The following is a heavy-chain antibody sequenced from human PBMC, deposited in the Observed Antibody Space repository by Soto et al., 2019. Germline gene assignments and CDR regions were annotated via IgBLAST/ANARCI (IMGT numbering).Heavy chain of an antibody. D-gene: IGHD3-22*01. CDR2: MNPNSGNT. Sequence: ASVKVSCKASGYTFTSYDINWVRQATGQGLEWMGWMNPNSGNTGYAQKFQGRVTITADESTSTAYMELSSLRSEDTAVYYCAESPTYYYDSSGYAFDIWGQGTMVTV. CDR1: GYTFTSYD. J-gene: IGHJ3*02. CDR3: AESPTYYYDSSGYAFDI. V-gene: IGHV1-8*01.